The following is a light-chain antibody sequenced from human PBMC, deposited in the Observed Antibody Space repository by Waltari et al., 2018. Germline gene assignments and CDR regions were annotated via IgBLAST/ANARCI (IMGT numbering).Light chain of an antibody. V-gene: IGLV4-69*01. CDR1: SGHSSNI. Sequence: QLVLTQSPSASASLGASVKLTCTLSSGHSSNIIAWLQQQPEKGPRYLMKVNSDGRHSKGDDIPDRFSGSSSGAERYLTISSGQSEDEADYYCQTGGHGTWVFGGGTTLTVL. J-gene: IGLJ3*02. CDR2: VNSDGRH. CDR3: QTGGHGTWV.